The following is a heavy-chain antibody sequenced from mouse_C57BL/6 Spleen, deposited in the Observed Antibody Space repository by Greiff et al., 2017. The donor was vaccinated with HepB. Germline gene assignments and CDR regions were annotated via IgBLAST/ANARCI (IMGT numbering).Heavy chain of an antibody. CDR2: INYDGSST. Sequence: EVKVVESEGGLVQPGRSMKLSCTASGFTFSDYYMAWVRQVPEKGLEWVANINYDGSSTYYLDSLKSRFIISRDNAKNILYLQMSSLKSEDTATYYCARDGDLYWYFDVWGTGTTVTVSS. CDR1: GFTFSDYY. V-gene: IGHV5-16*01. CDR3: ARDGDLYWYFDV. J-gene: IGHJ1*03. D-gene: IGHD3-3*01.